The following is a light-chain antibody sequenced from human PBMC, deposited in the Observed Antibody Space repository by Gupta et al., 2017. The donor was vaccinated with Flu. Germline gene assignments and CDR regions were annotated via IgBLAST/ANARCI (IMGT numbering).Light chain of an antibody. CDR2: RVS. J-gene: IGKJ4*01. CDR1: QSRVYSEVKKY. Sequence: CMTSQSRVYSEVKKYLNWLQQRPGKSPRRLCYRVSKRDCGVPDRFSASGSGNDFILKISRVEAEDVGVYYCMQSTHCPFTFGRGTKVEIK. V-gene: IGKV2-30*01. CDR3: MQSTHCPFT.